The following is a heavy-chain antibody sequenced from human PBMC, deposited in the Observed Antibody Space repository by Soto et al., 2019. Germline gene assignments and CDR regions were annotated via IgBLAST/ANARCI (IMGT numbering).Heavy chain of an antibody. CDR3: AKKNIGRSPFDY. CDR1: GFTFSNYA. J-gene: IGHJ4*02. V-gene: IGHV3-23*01. CDR2: ITGGGDST. D-gene: IGHD3-16*01. Sequence: EVQLLESGGGLVQPGGSLRLSFASSGFTFSNYAMSWVRQAPGKGLEWVSAITGGGDSTYYADSVKGRFTISRDNYKNTLYLKRNSLIAEGRALYYYAKKNIGRSPFDYWCQGTLVTVSS.